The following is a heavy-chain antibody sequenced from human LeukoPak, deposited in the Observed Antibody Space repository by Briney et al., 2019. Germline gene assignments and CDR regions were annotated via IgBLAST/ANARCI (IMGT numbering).Heavy chain of an antibody. Sequence: GGSLRLSCAASGFTFSDYSMSWIRRAPGKGLEWVSYISSSSSYTDYADSVKGRFTISRDNAKNSLHLEMNSLRAEDTAMYYCARGGDGDYVFEYWGQGTLVTVSS. CDR3: ARGGDGDYVFEY. D-gene: IGHD4-17*01. CDR2: ISSSSSYT. V-gene: IGHV3-11*06. J-gene: IGHJ4*02. CDR1: GFTFSDYS.